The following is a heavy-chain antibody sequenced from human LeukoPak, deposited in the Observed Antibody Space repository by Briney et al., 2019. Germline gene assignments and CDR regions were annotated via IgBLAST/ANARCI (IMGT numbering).Heavy chain of an antibody. J-gene: IGHJ4*02. V-gene: IGHV3-23*01. Sequence: GGSLRLSCAASRFTFSSYGMSWVRQAPGKGLEWVSSISGSGSSTYYADSVKGRFTISRDNSKNTVYLQMNSLRAEDTAVYYCARDLSMGALSDWGQGALVTVSS. CDR3: ARDLSMGALSD. CDR1: RFTFSSYG. CDR2: ISGSGSST. D-gene: IGHD1-26*01.